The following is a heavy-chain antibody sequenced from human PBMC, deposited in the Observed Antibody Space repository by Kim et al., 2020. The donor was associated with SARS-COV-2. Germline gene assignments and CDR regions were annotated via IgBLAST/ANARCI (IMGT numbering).Heavy chain of an antibody. V-gene: IGHV1-46*01. Sequence: ASVKVSCKASGYTFTSYYMHWVRQAPGQGLEWMGIINPSGGSTSYAQKFQGRVTMTRDTSTSTVYMELSSLRSEDTAVYYCAREPSIAAYYYYYGMDVWGQGTTVTVSS. D-gene: IGHD6-6*01. CDR1: GYTFTSYY. CDR2: INPSGGST. CDR3: AREPSIAAYYYYYGMDV. J-gene: IGHJ6*02.